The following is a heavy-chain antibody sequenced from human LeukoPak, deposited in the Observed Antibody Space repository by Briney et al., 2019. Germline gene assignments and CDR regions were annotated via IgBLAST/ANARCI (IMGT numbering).Heavy chain of an antibody. CDR2: IFSDGSST. V-gene: IGHV3-74*01. J-gene: IGHJ4*02. Sequence: GGSLRLSCAASGFAFSSYWLHWVRQAPGKGLVWISRIFSDGSSTIYADSVKGRFTISRDNAKNTLYLQMSSLRAEATAMYFWARVGGRGSIGGDCWGQGTLVTVSS. CDR3: ARVGGRGSIGGDC. D-gene: IGHD3-10*01. CDR1: GFAFSSYW.